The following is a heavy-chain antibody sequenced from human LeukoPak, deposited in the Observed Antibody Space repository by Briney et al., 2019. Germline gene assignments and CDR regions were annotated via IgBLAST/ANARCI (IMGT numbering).Heavy chain of an antibody. J-gene: IGHJ3*02. CDR1: GYTSTGYY. V-gene: IGHV1-2*02. CDR3: ARDLLIVVGHDAFDI. D-gene: IGHD2-2*01. CDR2: INPNSGGT. Sequence: ASVKVSCKASGYTSTGYYMHWVRQAPGQGLEWKGWINPNSGGTNYAQKFQGRVTMTRDTSISTAYMELSRLRSDDTAVYYCARDLLIVVGHDAFDIWGQGTMVTVSS.